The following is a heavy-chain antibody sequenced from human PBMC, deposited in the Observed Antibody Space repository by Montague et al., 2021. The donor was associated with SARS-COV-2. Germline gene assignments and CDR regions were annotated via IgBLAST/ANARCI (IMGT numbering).Heavy chain of an antibody. V-gene: IGHV4-39*07. CDR2: IYYTGST. Sequence: SETLSLTCTVSGGSISSSSYYWGWIRQPPGKGLEWIGSIYYTGSTYYNPSLESRVTVSVDTSKNQFSLKLSSVTAADTAVYYCARDTRIAMLVVVTRYGLDVGGQGTTVTVSS. CDR3: ARDTRIAMLVVVTRYGLDV. J-gene: IGHJ6*02. CDR1: GGSISSSSYY. D-gene: IGHD3-22*01.